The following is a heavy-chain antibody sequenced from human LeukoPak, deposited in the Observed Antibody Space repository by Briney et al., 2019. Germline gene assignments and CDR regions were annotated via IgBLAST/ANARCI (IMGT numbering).Heavy chain of an antibody. CDR1: GYTFTGYY. CDR3: ARDGGGNSVITPDY. J-gene: IGHJ4*02. V-gene: IGHV1-2*02. CDR2: INPNSGGT. Sequence: ASVKASCKASGYTFTGYYMHWVRQAPGQGLEWMGWINPNSGGTNYAQKLQGRVTMTTDTSTSTAYMELRSLRSDDTAVYYCARDGGGNSVITPDYWGQGTLVTVSS. D-gene: IGHD4-23*01.